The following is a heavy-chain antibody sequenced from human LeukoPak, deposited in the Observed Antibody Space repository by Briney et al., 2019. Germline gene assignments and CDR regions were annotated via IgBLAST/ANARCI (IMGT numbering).Heavy chain of an antibody. CDR2: ISSSGRTA. CDR1: GFTFSSYE. V-gene: IGHV3-48*03. J-gene: IGHJ4*02. CDR3: AREVRYFALGDY. Sequence: QPGGSLRLSCVASGFTFSSYEMNWVRQTPGKGLEWVSYISSSGRTAYYADSVRGRFTISRDNAKNSLYLQMNSLRAEDTAVYYCAREVRYFALGDYGGQGPLVIVSS. D-gene: IGHD3-9*01.